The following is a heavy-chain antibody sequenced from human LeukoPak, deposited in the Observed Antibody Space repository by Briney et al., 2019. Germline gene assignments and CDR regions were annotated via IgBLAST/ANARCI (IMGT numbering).Heavy chain of an antibody. Sequence: GGSLRLSCAASGFTFSSYGMHWVRQAPGKGLEWVAFIRYDGSNKYYADSVKGRFTISRDNSKNTLYLQMNSLRAEDTAVYYCAAHLEWLITTTRFDYWGQGTLVTVSS. CDR2: IRYDGSNK. CDR3: AAHLEWLITTTRFDY. J-gene: IGHJ4*02. CDR1: GFTFSSYG. D-gene: IGHD3-3*01. V-gene: IGHV3-30*02.